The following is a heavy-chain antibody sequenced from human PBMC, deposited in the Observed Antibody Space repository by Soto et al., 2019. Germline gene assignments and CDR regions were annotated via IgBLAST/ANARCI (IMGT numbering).Heavy chain of an antibody. V-gene: IGHV1-8*03. Sequence: ASGKVSCKDCGYTLTRNVNKLVGQATGQGLEVMGWMNPNRGNTGYAQKVQGRVTITRNTTISTAHMELSSLSSDDTARYYLASVPLCSGCGYYLEAFDIWGQGTMVTVSS. CDR2: MNPNRGNT. CDR1: GYTLTRNV. CDR3: ASVPLCSGCGYYLEAFDI. J-gene: IGHJ3*02. D-gene: IGHD2-15*01.